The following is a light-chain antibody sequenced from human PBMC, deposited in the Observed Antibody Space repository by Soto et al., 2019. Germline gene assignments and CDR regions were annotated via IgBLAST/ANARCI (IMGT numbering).Light chain of an antibody. CDR1: SSDVGSYNL. J-gene: IGLJ2*01. V-gene: IGLV2-23*02. Sequence: QSALTQPASVSGSPGQSITISCTGTSSDVGSYNLVSWYQQHPGKAPKLMIYEVSKRPSGVSNRCSGSKSGNTASLTISGLQSEYEADYYCCSYAGSSTFMVFGGGTKLTVL. CDR3: CSYAGSSTFMV. CDR2: EVS.